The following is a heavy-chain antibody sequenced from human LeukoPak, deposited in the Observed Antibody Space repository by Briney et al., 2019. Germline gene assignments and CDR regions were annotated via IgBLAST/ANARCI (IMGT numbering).Heavy chain of an antibody. CDR2: IYNGGTT. CDR3: ARARIAVAGPFDY. Sequence: GGSLRLSCAASGFTVSSNYMSWVRQAPGKGLEWVSIIYNGGTTNYADSVKGRFTISRDNSKNTLHLQMNSLRVEDTAVYYCARARIAVAGPFDYWGQGTLVTVSS. J-gene: IGHJ4*02. V-gene: IGHV3-53*01. CDR1: GFTVSSNY. D-gene: IGHD6-19*01.